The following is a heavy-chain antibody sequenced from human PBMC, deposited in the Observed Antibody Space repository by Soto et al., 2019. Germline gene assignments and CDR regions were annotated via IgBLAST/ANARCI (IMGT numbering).Heavy chain of an antibody. Sequence: ASVKVSCKASGYTFASYAMQWVRQAPGQRLEWMGWINAGNGNTKYSQKFQGRVTITRDTSASTAYMELSSLRSEDTAVYYCAREEDDCSSTSCHYYFDYWGQGTLVTVSS. D-gene: IGHD2-2*01. CDR1: GYTFASYA. J-gene: IGHJ4*02. CDR2: INAGNGNT. CDR3: AREEDDCSSTSCHYYFDY. V-gene: IGHV1-3*01.